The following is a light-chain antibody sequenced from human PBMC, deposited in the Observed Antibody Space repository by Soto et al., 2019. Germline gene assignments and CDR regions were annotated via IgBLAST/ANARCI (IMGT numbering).Light chain of an antibody. CDR1: GSNVGNNY. Sequence: QSVLTQPPSVSAAPGQKVTISCSGSGSNVGNNYVAWYQQLPGTAPKLLIYDNNKRPSGIPDRFSGSKSATSATLGITGLQTGDEADYYCGTWDSSLSVVVFGGGTKLTVL. V-gene: IGLV1-51*01. CDR2: DNN. CDR3: GTWDSSLSVVV. J-gene: IGLJ3*02.